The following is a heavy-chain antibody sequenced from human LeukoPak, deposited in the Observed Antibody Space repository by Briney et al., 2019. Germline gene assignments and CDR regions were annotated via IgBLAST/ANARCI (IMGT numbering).Heavy chain of an antibody. Sequence: RPGGSLRLSCAASGLTFTNYCMHWVCQAPGKGLEWVAAISSGGGGTFYVASVMGRLTISRDNAKNSLYLQVNSLRAEDMTVYYCVRGVGSSTSCYVRAFDIWGQGTMVTVSS. V-gene: IGHV3-52*01. CDR2: ISSGGGGT. D-gene: IGHD2-2*01. J-gene: IGHJ3*02. CDR1: GLTFTNYC. CDR3: VRGVGSSTSCYVRAFDI.